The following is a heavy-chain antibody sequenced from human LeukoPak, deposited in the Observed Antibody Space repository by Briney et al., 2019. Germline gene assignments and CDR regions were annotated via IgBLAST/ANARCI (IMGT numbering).Heavy chain of an antibody. V-gene: IGHV1-69*04. CDR3: ARDCSSTSCYRNWFDP. Sequence: GSSVKVSCKASGGTFSSYAISWVRQAPGQGLEWMGRIIPILGIANYAQKFQGRVTITADKSTSTAYMELRSLRSDDTAVYYCARDCSSTSCYRNWFDPWGQGTLVTVSS. CDR2: IIPILGIA. J-gene: IGHJ5*02. CDR1: GGTFSSYA. D-gene: IGHD2-2*01.